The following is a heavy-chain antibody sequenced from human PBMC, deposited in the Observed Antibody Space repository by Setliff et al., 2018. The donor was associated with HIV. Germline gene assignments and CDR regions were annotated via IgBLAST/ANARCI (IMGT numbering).Heavy chain of an antibody. V-gene: IGHV4-61*05. D-gene: IGHD3-22*01. CDR2: VYTTGGT. CDR3: ARAPGAYYYDSSGYPIGIRFDY. Sequence: PSETLSLTCTVSGGSISSSSYYWGWIRQPPGKGLEWIGHVYTTGGTNYNPSLKSRVTISVDTSKNQFSLKLSSVTAAGTAVYYCARAPGAYYYDSSGYPIGIRFDYWGQGTLVTVSS. J-gene: IGHJ4*02. CDR1: GGSISSSSYY.